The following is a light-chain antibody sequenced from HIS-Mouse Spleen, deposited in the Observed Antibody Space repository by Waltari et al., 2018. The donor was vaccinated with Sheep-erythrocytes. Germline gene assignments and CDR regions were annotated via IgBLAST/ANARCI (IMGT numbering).Light chain of an antibody. Sequence: DILLTQSPSFLSASVGDRVTITCRASQGISSYLAWYQQKPGKAPKLLIYAASTLQSGVPSRFSGSVSGTEFTLTISSLQPEDFATYYCQQLNSYPYTFGQGTKLEIK. CDR1: QGISSY. J-gene: IGKJ2*01. CDR2: AAS. CDR3: QQLNSYPYT. V-gene: IGKV1-9*01.